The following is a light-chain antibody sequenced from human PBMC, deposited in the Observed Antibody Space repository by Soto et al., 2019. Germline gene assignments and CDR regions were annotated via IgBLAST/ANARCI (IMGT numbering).Light chain of an antibody. CDR2: GAS. V-gene: IGKV3-20*01. CDR3: QQYCSSPLIT. J-gene: IGKJ5*01. CDR1: QSVSSSY. Sequence: EIVLTQSPGTMSLSPGASATLSGRASQSVSSSYLAWYQQKPGQAPRLLIYGASSRATGIPDRFSGSGSGTDFSLTISRLEPEDFAVYYCQQYCSSPLITFGQGTRLEIK.